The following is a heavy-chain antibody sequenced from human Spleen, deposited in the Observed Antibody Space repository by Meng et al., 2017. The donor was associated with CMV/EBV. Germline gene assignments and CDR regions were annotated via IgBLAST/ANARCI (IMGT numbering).Heavy chain of an antibody. CDR1: GGSLSDYH. J-gene: IGHJ3*02. CDR2: INHSGIT. V-gene: IGHV4-34*01. Sequence: GSLRLSCAVDGGSLSDYHWSWIRQPPGKGLEWIGEINHSGITNYNPSLKSRVTISVDTSRDQFPLKLTSVTAADTAVFYCARGPPVVIPTAIVGGAFDIWGRGTLVTVSS. D-gene: IGHD2-2*01. CDR3: ARGPPVVIPTAIVGGAFDI.